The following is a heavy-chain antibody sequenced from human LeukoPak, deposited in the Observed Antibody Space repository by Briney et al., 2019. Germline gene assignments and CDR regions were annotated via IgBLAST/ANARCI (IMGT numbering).Heavy chain of an antibody. Sequence: ASVKVSCKASGYTFTGYYMHWVRQAPGQGLEWMGWINPNSGGTNYAQKFQGRVTMTRDTSISTAYMELSRLRSDDTAVYYCARSWEYYYDSSGYYDYWGQGTLVTVSS. J-gene: IGHJ4*02. V-gene: IGHV1-2*02. CDR2: INPNSGGT. CDR3: ARSWEYYYDSSGYYDY. D-gene: IGHD3-22*01. CDR1: GYTFTGYY.